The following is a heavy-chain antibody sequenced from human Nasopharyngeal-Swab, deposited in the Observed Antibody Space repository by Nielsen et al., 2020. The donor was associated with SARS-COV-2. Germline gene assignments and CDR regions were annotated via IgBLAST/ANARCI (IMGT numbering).Heavy chain of an antibody. CDR3: ARGSPVTTFYYYYYGMDV. CDR2: INHSGST. V-gene: IGHV4-34*01. Sequence: SETLSLTCAVYGGSFSGYYWSWIRQPPGKGLERIGGINHSGSTNYNPSHKSRVTISVDTSKNHFSLKLSSVTAADTAVYYCARGSPVTTFYYYYYGMDVWGQGTTVTVSS. J-gene: IGHJ6*02. CDR1: GGSFSGYY. D-gene: IGHD4-17*01.